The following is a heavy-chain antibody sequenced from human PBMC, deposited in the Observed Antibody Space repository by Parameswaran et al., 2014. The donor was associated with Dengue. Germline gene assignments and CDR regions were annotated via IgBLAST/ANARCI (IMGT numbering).Heavy chain of an antibody. Sequence: RWIRQPPGKGLEWIGEINHSGSTNYNPSPKSRVTISVDTSKNQFSLKLSSVTAADTAVYYCARSPGYCSSTSCYYYYGMDVWGQGTTVTVSS. V-gene: IGHV4-34*01. J-gene: IGHJ6*02. CDR2: INHSGST. D-gene: IGHD2-2*03. CDR3: ARSPGYCSSTSCYYYYGMDV.